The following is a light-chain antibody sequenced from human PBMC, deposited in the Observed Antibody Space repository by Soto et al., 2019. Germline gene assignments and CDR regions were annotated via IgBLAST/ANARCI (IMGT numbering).Light chain of an antibody. CDR3: QQSYTAPSIT. J-gene: IGKJ5*01. CDR2: SVS. V-gene: IGKV1-39*01. CDR1: QSISSY. Sequence: DIQMTQSPSSLSASVGDRVTITCRASQSISSYLNWYQQKPVKAPKCLIYSVSRLQGGVPSRFSGSGSGTDLDLSISSMQPEHFATDTCQQSYTAPSITFGQGTGVEI.